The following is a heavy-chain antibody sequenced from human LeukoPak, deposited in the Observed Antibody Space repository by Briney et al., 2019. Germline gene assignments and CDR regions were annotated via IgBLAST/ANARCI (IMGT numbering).Heavy chain of an antibody. D-gene: IGHD2-21*01. CDR2: IKQDGSEK. CDR1: EFTFSSYW. V-gene: IGHV3-7*01. CDR3: ARYCGGDCYGMDV. J-gene: IGHJ6*02. Sequence: PGGSLRLSCTASEFTFSSYWMSWARQAPGKGLEWVANIKQDGSEKDYVDSVKGRFTISRDNAKNSLYLQMNNLRAEDTAVYYCARYCGGDCYGMDVWGQGTTVTVSS.